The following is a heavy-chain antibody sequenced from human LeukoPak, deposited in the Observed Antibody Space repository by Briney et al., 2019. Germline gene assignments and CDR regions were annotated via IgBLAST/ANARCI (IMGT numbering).Heavy chain of an antibody. CDR1: GFTFSHFA. CDR2: ISGSGNKT. V-gene: IGHV3-23*01. D-gene: IGHD3-10*01. J-gene: IGHJ4*02. CDR3: AKLKRVGIAPFDD. Sequence: GGSLRLSCAASGFTFSHFAMSWVRQAPGRGLHWVSTISGSGNKTYDADSVKGRFTISRDNSKNTLYLQMTGLRAEDTAVYYCAKLKRVGIAPFDDWGQGTLVTVSS.